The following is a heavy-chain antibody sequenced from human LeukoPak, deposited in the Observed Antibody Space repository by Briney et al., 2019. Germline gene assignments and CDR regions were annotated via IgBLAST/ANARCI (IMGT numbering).Heavy chain of an antibody. CDR2: ISSSSSTI. CDR1: GFTFSSYA. J-gene: IGHJ3*02. V-gene: IGHV3-48*01. Sequence: GGSLRLSCAASGFTFSSYAMSWVRQAPGKGLEWVSYISSSSSTIYYADSVKGRFTISRDNAKNSLYLQMNSLRAEDTAVYYCAKAHCSSTSCYRIGAFDIWGQGTMVTVSS. CDR3: AKAHCSSTSCYRIGAFDI. D-gene: IGHD2-2*02.